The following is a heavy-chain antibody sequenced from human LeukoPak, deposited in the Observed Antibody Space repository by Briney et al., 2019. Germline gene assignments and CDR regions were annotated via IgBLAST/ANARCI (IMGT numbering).Heavy chain of an antibody. CDR1: GGTFSSYA. CDR3: ARDPPYYYDSSGYSHDYYFDY. D-gene: IGHD3-22*01. CDR2: IIPILGIA. Sequence: AASVTVSFTASGGTFSSYAISWVRPAPGQGLEWMGRIIPILGIANYAQKFQGRVTITADKSTSTAYMELSSLRSEDTAVYYCARDPPYYYDSSGYSHDYYFDYWGQGTLVTVSS. J-gene: IGHJ4*02. V-gene: IGHV1-69*04.